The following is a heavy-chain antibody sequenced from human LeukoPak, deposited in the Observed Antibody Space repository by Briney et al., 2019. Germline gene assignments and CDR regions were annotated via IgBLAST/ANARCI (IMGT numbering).Heavy chain of an antibody. CDR1: GFTFSSYN. V-gene: IGHV3-21*01. J-gene: IGHJ4*02. CDR2: ISSSSSYI. CDR3: ARESSGWNYGGPADY. Sequence: PGGSLRLSCAASGFTFSSYNMNWVRQAPGKGLEWVSSISSSSSYIYYADSVKGRFTISRDNAKNSLYLQMNSLRAEDTAVYYCARESSGWNYGGPADYWGQGTLVTVSS. D-gene: IGHD1-7*01.